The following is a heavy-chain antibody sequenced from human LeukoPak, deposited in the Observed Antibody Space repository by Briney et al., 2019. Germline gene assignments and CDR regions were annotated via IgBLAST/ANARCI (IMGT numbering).Heavy chain of an antibody. V-gene: IGHV1-46*01. CDR2: INLSGGST. CDR3: ASYGKSDYYGSANFDAFDI. D-gene: IGHD3-10*01. Sequence: ASVKVSCKASGYTFTSYYMHWVRQAPGQGLEWMGIINLSGGSTSYAQKFQGRVTMTRDTSTSTVYMELSSLRSEDTAVYYCASYGKSDYYGSANFDAFDIWGQGTMVTVSS. J-gene: IGHJ3*02. CDR1: GYTFTSYY.